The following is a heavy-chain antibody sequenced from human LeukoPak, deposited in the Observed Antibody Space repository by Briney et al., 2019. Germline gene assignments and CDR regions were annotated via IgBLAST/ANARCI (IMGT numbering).Heavy chain of an antibody. D-gene: IGHD5-18*01. V-gene: IGHV4-59*01. J-gene: IGHJ4*02. Sequence: PSETLSLTCTVSGGSISSYYWSWIRQPPGKGLEWIGYIYYSGSTNYNPSLKSRVTLSVDTSKNQFSLKLSSVTAADTAVYYCATGRAGYLGYFDYWGQGTLVTVSS. CDR1: GGSISSYY. CDR2: IYYSGST. CDR3: ATGRAGYLGYFDY.